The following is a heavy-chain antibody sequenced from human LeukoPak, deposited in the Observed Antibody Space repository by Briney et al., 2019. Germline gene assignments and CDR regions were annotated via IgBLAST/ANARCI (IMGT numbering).Heavy chain of an antibody. V-gene: IGHV1-3*03. CDR2: ITTGRGET. Sequence: WASVKVSCKASGYTFTDYALHWVRQAPGQSLEWMGWITTGRGETRYSQEFQRRITFTRDTSASTVYMELSSLRSEDTAVYYCARVGRRAGWLANYFDYWGQGTLVTVSS. J-gene: IGHJ4*02. D-gene: IGHD6-19*01. CDR3: ARVGRRAGWLANYFDY. CDR1: GYTFTDYA.